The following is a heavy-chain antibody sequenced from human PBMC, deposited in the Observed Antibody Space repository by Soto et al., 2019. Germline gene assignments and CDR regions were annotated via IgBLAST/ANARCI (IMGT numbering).Heavy chain of an antibody. D-gene: IGHD2-21*01. CDR3: ARVSGDFAY. Sequence: SETLSLTCTVSGGSISSYYWSWIRQPPGKGLEWIGYIYYSGSTNYNPSLKSRVTISVDTSKNQFSLKLRSVTAADTAVYYCARVSGDFAYWGKGTLVPVSS. CDR1: GGSISSYY. V-gene: IGHV4-59*01. CDR2: IYYSGST. J-gene: IGHJ4*02.